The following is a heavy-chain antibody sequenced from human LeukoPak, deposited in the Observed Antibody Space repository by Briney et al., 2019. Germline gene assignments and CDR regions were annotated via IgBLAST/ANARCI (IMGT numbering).Heavy chain of an antibody. CDR2: ISSSTI. D-gene: IGHD3-10*01. CDR3: ARENYGSGSSDY. CDR1: GFSFSSYA. V-gene: IGHV3-48*04. Sequence: PGGSLRLSCAASGFSFSSYAMSWVHQAPGKGLEWVSYISSSTIYYADSVKGRFTISRDNAKNSLYLQMNSLRAEDTAVYYCARENYGSGSSDYWGQGTLVTVSS. J-gene: IGHJ4*02.